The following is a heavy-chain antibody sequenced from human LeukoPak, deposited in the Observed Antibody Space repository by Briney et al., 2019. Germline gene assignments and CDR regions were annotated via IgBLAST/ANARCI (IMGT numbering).Heavy chain of an antibody. D-gene: IGHD4-17*01. V-gene: IGHV3-33*01. CDR1: GFTFSSYG. J-gene: IGHJ5*02. CDR2: IWYDGSNK. CDR3: ARYLSYGDSWFDP. Sequence: GGSLRLSCAASGFTFSSYGMHWVRQAPGKGLEWVAVIWYDGSNKYYADSVKGRFTISRDNSKNTLYLQMNSLRAEDTAVYYCARYLSYGDSWFDPWGQGTLVTVSS.